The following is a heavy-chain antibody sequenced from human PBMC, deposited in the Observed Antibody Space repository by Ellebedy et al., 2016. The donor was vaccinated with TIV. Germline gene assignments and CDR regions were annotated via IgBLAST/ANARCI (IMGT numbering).Heavy chain of an antibody. V-gene: IGHV4-38-2*02. D-gene: IGHD3-16*01. Sequence: SETLSLTXNVSGYSISSGYYWGCIRQPPGKGLEWIGSIYHSRSTYYKPSLKSRISISVDTSKNQFSLNLSSVTAADTAVYFCARITGLGGDFDSWGQGTRVTVSS. CDR3: ARITGLGGDFDS. CDR2: IYHSRST. J-gene: IGHJ4*02. CDR1: GYSISSGYY.